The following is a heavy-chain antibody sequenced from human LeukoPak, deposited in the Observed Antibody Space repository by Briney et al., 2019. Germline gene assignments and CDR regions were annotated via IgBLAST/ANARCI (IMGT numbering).Heavy chain of an antibody. CDR3: ARGPGYGGYDYGDY. CDR2: IYTSGST. Sequence: PSETLSLTCTVSGGSISSYYWSWIRQPAGKGLEWIGRIYTSGSTNYNPSLKSRVTMSVDTSKNQFSLKLSSVTAADTAVHYCARGPGYGGYDYGDYWGQGTLVTVSS. J-gene: IGHJ4*02. V-gene: IGHV4-4*07. CDR1: GGSISSYY. D-gene: IGHD5-12*01.